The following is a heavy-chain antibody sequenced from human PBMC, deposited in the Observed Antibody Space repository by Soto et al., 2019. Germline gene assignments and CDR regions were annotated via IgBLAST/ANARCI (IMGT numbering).Heavy chain of an antibody. Sequence: PGGSLRLSCAASGFTFSSYSMNWVRQAPGKGLEWVSSISSSGSTIYYADSVKGRFTISRDNAKNSLYLQMNSLRAEDTAVYYCARDYGDYGDAFDIWGQGTMVTVSS. J-gene: IGHJ3*02. CDR1: GFTFSSYS. CDR2: ISSSGSTI. V-gene: IGHV3-48*04. CDR3: ARDYGDYGDAFDI. D-gene: IGHD4-17*01.